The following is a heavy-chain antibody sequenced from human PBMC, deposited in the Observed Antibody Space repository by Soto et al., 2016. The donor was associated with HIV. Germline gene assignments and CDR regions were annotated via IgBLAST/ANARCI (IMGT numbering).Heavy chain of an antibody. CDR2: IYYSGST. CDR3: ARDGAAANKEYFHQ. CDR1: GGSIRSYY. V-gene: IGHV4-59*01. Sequence: QVQLQESGPGLVKPSETLSLTCTVSGGSIRSYYWSWIRQPPGKGLEWIGYIYYSGSTNYNPSLKSRVVISVDTSKNQFSLKLSSVTAADTAVYYCARDGAAANKEYFHQWGQGTLVTVSS. D-gene: IGHD6-13*01. J-gene: IGHJ1*01.